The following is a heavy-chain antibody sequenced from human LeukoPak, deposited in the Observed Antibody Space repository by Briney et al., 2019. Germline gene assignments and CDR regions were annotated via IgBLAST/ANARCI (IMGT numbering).Heavy chain of an antibody. CDR3: ARDTEGSVDYYYMDV. J-gene: IGHJ6*03. V-gene: IGHV3-53*01. CDR1: GFTVSSNY. CDR2: IYSGGST. Sequence: GGSLRLSCAASGFTVSSNYMSWVRQAPGKGLEGVSVIYSGGSTYYADSVKGRFTISRDNSKNTLYLQMNSLRAEDTAVYYCARDTEGSVDYYYMDVWGKGTTVTVSS.